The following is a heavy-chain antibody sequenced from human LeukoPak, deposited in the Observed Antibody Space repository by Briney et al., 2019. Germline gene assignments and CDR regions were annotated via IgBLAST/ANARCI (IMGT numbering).Heavy chain of an antibody. Sequence: ASVKVSCKASGGTFSSYAISWVRQAPGQGLEWMGRIILILGIANYAQKFQGRVTITADKSTSTAFMELSSLRSEDTAVYYCARFLRGDYEYWGQGTLVTVSS. CDR3: ARFLRGDYEY. V-gene: IGHV1-69*04. CDR1: GGTFSSYA. CDR2: IILILGIA. D-gene: IGHD4-17*01. J-gene: IGHJ4*02.